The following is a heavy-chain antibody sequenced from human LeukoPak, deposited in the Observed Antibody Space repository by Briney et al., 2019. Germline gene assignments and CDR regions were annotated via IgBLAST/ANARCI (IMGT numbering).Heavy chain of an antibody. CDR3: ARDDWNDVRFDY. CDR2: ISSSGSTI. CDR1: GASISSSNYY. V-gene: IGHV3-11*04. J-gene: IGHJ4*02. D-gene: IGHD1-1*01. Sequence: LSLTCAVSGASISSSNYYWGWVRQAPGKGLEWVSYISSSGSTIYYADSVKGRFTISRDNAKNSLYLQMNSLRAEDTAVYYCARDDWNDVRFDYWGQGTLVTVSS.